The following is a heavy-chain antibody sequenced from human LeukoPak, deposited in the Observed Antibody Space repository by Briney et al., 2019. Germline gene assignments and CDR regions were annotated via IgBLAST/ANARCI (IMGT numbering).Heavy chain of an antibody. CDR3: ARDIVVVPVPGY. J-gene: IGHJ4*02. CDR2: ISGSGGST. D-gene: IGHD2-2*01. V-gene: IGHV3-23*01. Sequence: GGSLRLSCAASGFTFSSYAMSWVRQAPGKGLVWVSAISGSGGSTYYADSVKGRLTISRDNSKNTLYLQMNSLRAEDTAVYYCARDIVVVPVPGYWGQGTLVTVSS. CDR1: GFTFSSYA.